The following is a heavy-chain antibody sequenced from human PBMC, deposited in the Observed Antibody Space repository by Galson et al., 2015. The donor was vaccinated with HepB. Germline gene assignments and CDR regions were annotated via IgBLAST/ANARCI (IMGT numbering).Heavy chain of an antibody. CDR3: AREWRGYEYDY. J-gene: IGHJ4*02. Sequence: SLRLSCAASGFTFSSYWMHWVRQAPGKGLVWVARINSDGSSTSYADSVKGRFTISRDNAKNTLYLQMNSLRAEDTAVYYCAREWRGYEYDYWGQVTLVTVSS. CDR2: INSDGSST. CDR1: GFTFSSYW. V-gene: IGHV3-74*01. D-gene: IGHD5-12*01.